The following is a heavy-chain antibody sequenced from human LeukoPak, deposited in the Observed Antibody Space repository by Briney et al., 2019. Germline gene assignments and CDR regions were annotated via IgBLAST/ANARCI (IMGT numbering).Heavy chain of an antibody. V-gene: IGHV4-39*07. J-gene: IGHJ4*02. CDR1: GGSISSSSYY. CDR3: ARTPVEMATIRVMGIFDY. CDR2: IYYSGST. Sequence: SETLSLTCTVSGGSISSSSYYWGWIRQPPGKGLEWIGSIYYSGSTYYNPSLKSRVTISVDTSKNQFSLKLSSVTAADTAVYYCARTPVEMATIRVMGIFDYWGQGTLVTVSS. D-gene: IGHD5-24*01.